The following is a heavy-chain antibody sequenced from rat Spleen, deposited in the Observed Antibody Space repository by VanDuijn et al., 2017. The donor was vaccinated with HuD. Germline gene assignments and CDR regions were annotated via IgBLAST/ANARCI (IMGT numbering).Heavy chain of an antibody. CDR3: ATENWDPYYWYFDF. Sequence: EVQLVESGGGLVQPGRSLKLSYAASGFTFSNYGMAWVRQAPTKGLEWVASISYDGGSTYYRDSVKGRFTISRDNAKSTLYLQMDSLRSEDTATYYCATENWDPYYWYFDFWGPGTMVTVSS. V-gene: IGHV5-20*01. D-gene: IGHD5-1*01. J-gene: IGHJ1*01. CDR1: GFTFSNYG. CDR2: ISYDGGST.